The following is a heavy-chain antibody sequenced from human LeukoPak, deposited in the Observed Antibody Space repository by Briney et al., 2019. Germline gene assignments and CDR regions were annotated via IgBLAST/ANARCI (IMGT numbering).Heavy chain of an antibody. D-gene: IGHD1-26*01. CDR1: GYTFTSYY. Sequence: GASVKVSCKASGYTFTSYYMHWVRQAPGQGLEWMGIINPSGGSTSYAQKFQGRVTMTRDTSISTAYMELSRLRSDDTAVYYCARGLVGATFYYYYYMDVWGKGTTVTISS. CDR3: ARGLVGATFYYYYYMDV. CDR2: INPSGGST. V-gene: IGHV1-46*01. J-gene: IGHJ6*03.